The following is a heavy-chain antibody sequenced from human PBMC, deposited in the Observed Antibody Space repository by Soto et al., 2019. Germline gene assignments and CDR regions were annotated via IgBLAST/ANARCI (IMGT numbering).Heavy chain of an antibody. V-gene: IGHV3-23*01. CDR1: GFTFSSYA. J-gene: IGHJ6*02. CDR3: AKVITGTIDYYYYYGMDV. CDR2: ISGSGGST. Sequence: EVQLLESGGGLVQPGGSLRLSCAASGFTFSSYAMSWVRQAPGKGLEWVSAISGSGGSTYYADSVKGRFTISRDNSKNTLYLQMNSLRAEDTAVYYCAKVITGTIDYYYYYGMDVWGQGTTVTGSS. D-gene: IGHD1-7*01.